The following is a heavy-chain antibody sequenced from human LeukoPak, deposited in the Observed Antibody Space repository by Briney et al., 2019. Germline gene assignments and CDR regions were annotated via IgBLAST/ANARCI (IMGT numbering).Heavy chain of an antibody. D-gene: IGHD3-16*02. J-gene: IGHJ4*02. CDR3: AKGGDSVWGSYRYLDF. CDR2: ISGRAGST. CDR1: GFTFSTYA. Sequence: RGSLRLSCAASGFTFSTYAMSWVRQAPGKGLEWVSAISGRAGSTYYADSVKGRFTISRDNSENTLFLQMNSLRAEDTAVYYCAKGGDSVWGSYRYLDFWGQGTLVTVSS. V-gene: IGHV3-23*01.